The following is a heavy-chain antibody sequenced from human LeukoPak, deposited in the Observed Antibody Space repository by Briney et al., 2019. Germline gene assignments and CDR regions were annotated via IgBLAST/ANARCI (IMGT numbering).Heavy chain of an antibody. Sequence: SETLSLTCTVSGGSISSSTDSWGWIRQPPGKGLEWIGSIYYSGRSYYKVSLKSRVTISVDTPNNQFSLKLSSVTAADTALYYCARAPLSSAYLHYYSMDVWGKGTTVTVSS. D-gene: IGHD3-3*01. V-gene: IGHV4-39*07. CDR2: IYYSGRS. CDR1: GGSISSSTDS. J-gene: IGHJ6*03. CDR3: ARAPLSSAYLHYYSMDV.